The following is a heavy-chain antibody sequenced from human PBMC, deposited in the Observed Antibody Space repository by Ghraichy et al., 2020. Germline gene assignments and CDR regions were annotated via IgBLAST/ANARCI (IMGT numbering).Heavy chain of an antibody. CDR3: VRLPTGYPNWFDP. CDR1: GGSISITSYS. J-gene: IGHJ5*02. CDR2: IHYSGNT. D-gene: IGHD3-9*01. V-gene: IGHV4-39*01. Sequence: SETLSLTCTVSGGSISITSYSWGWIRQSPGKGLEWIATIHYSGNTYYNPSPRSRVTISVDTSKSHFSLRLTSVTAADTAVYYCVRLPTGYPNWFDPWGQGTLVTVSS.